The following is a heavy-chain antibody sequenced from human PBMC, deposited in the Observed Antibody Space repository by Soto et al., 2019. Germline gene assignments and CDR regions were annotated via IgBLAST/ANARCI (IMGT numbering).Heavy chain of an antibody. CDR1: AFVLTSYG. J-gene: IGHJ6*02. V-gene: IGHV3-33*01. D-gene: IGHD2-21*01. CDR3: ARDPRDCPGAYYYNCYGLDV. CDR2: TCHAGSEK. Sequence: SRRRSWSPSAFVLTSYGMQWALQAPSKVRECVAATCHAGSEKYYAELWTGRFTISRDNSKSTLCLQMNSQRTEATDVYYCARDPRDCPGAYYYNCYGLDVWGQGTTVTVSS.